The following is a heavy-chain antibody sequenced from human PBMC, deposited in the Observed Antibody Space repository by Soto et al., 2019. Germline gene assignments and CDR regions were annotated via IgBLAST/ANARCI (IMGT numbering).Heavy chain of an antibody. V-gene: IGHV3-73*01. CDR1: GFVFKDSS. CDR3: TRLISAAQDY. Sequence: EVLLVESGGGLVQPGGSLKLSCAASGFVFKDSSIHWVRQASGKGLEWVGRISDRAYSYATSYAGSVKGRFTISRDDSSNTAFLQMNSLKAEDTAIYYCTRLISAAQDYWGQGTRFTVAS. CDR2: ISDRAYSYAT. D-gene: IGHD3-22*01. J-gene: IGHJ4*02.